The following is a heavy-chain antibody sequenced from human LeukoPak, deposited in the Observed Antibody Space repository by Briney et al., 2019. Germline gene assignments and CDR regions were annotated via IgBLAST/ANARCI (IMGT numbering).Heavy chain of an antibody. D-gene: IGHD5-18*01. CDR1: GGSISSYY. J-gene: IGHJ4*02. CDR3: ARETFHAGYSYGYFDY. V-gene: IGHV4-59*01. Sequence: PSETLSLTCTASGGSISSYYWSWIRQPPGKGLEWIGYIYYSGSTNYNPSLKSRVTISVDTSKNQFSLKLSSVTAADTAVYYCARETFHAGYSYGYFDYWGQGTLVTVSS. CDR2: IYYSGST.